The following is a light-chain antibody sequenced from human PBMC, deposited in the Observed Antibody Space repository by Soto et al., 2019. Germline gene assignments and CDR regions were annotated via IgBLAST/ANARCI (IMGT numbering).Light chain of an antibody. Sequence: SPSTLSASVGDRVTITCRASQRIDAWLAWYQQKPGTAPKLLIYKATILQSGVPSRFSGSGSGTDFTLAISSLQPDDFATYYCQQYETFSPWTFGQGTKVDIK. CDR1: QRIDAW. V-gene: IGKV1-5*03. CDR2: KAT. CDR3: QQYETFSPWT. J-gene: IGKJ1*01.